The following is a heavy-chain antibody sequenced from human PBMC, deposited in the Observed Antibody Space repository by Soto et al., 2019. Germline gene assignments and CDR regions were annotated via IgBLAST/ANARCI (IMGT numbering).Heavy chain of an antibody. V-gene: IGHV3-23*01. Sequence: GGSLRLSCVASGFTFSSFAMSWVRQVPGRGLEWVSAISGGGDRTYYVDSVKGRFTISRDNSKNTLYLQMNSLRAEDTAVYYCAKEGSTGTYNWFDPWGQGTLVTVSS. CDR1: GFTFSSFA. CDR2: ISGGGDRT. D-gene: IGHD1-1*01. CDR3: AKEGSTGTYNWFDP. J-gene: IGHJ5*02.